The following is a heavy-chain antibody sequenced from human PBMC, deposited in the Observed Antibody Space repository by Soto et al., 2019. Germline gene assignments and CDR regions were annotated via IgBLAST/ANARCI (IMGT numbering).Heavy chain of an antibody. Sequence: QVQLVESGGGVVQPGRSLRLSCTASGFTFSNYAMHWVRQTPGKRLEWVAGVSYDGRKQYYADSLKGRVTISRDNSKKTVYLQMHSLRPDDTALFYCARDISSVVGTRGDAFDLWGQGTMVTVSS. V-gene: IGHV3-30*04. D-gene: IGHD6-19*01. CDR1: GFTFSNYA. J-gene: IGHJ3*01. CDR3: ARDISSVVGTRGDAFDL. CDR2: VSYDGRKQ.